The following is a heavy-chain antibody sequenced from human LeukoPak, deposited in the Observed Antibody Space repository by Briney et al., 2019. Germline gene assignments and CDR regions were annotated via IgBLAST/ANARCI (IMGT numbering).Heavy chain of an antibody. CDR3: AGNYYYYGMDV. V-gene: IGHV4-34*01. D-gene: IGHD2/OR15-2a*01. CDR1: GGSFSGYY. CDR2: INHSGST. Sequence: SETLSLTCAVYGGSFSGYYWSWIRQPPGKGLEWIGEINHSGSTNYNPSLKSRVTISVDTSKSQFSLKLSSVTAADTAVYYCAGNYYYYGMDVWGQGTTFSVSS. J-gene: IGHJ6*02.